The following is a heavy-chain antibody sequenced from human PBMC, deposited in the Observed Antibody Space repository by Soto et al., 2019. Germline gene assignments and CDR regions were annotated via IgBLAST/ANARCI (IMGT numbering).Heavy chain of an antibody. Sequence: QLQLQESGPGLVKPSETLSLTCTVSGVSISNSSYYWGWIRWPPGKGLEWIGTIYYSGITYYNPSLKSRFTISVDTSKNQFSLKLTSVTAADTAVYYCARHGSNWGQGTLVTVSS. CDR2: IYYSGIT. CDR1: GVSISNSSYY. J-gene: IGHJ4*02. CDR3: ARHGSN. V-gene: IGHV4-39*01.